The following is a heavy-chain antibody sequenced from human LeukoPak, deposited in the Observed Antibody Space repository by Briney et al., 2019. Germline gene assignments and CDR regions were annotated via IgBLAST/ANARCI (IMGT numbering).Heavy chain of an antibody. CDR2: IIPIFGTA. CDR3: ASSKGSGYGYYYYGMDV. Sequence: SVKVSCKASGGTFISYAISWVRQAPGQGLEWVGGIIPIFGTANYAQKFQGRVTITADESTSTAYMELSSLRSEDTAVYYCASSKGSGYGYYYYGMDVWGQGTTVTVSS. J-gene: IGHJ6*02. D-gene: IGHD3-22*01. V-gene: IGHV1-69*13. CDR1: GGTFISYA.